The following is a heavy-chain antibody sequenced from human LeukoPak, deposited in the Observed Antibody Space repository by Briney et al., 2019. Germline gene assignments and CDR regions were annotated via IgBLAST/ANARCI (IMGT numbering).Heavy chain of an antibody. Sequence: GGSLRLSCAASGFAFSTYTMNWVRQAPGRGLEWVSSVLGGGGTYYADSVEGRFTISRDNSRNTLYLQMNSLRAEDTAIYYCTKDKIPDNRWNFDYWGQGTLVTVSS. CDR1: GFAFSTYT. V-gene: IGHV3-23*01. CDR3: TKDKIPDNRWNFDY. D-gene: IGHD1-1*01. CDR2: VLGGGGT. J-gene: IGHJ4*02.